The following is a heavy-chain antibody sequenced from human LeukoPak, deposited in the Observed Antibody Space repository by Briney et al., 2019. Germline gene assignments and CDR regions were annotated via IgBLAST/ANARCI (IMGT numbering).Heavy chain of an antibody. CDR2: ISSSGTTI. Sequence: GGSLRLSCAASGFTFSDYYMSWIRQTPGKGLEWVSYISSSGTTIYYADSVKGRFTISRDTAKNSLYLQMNSLRAEDTAVYYCARDDSGYEKIFDYWGQGTLVTVSS. J-gene: IGHJ4*02. V-gene: IGHV3-11*04. CDR3: ARDDSGYEKIFDY. CDR1: GFTFSDYY. D-gene: IGHD5-12*01.